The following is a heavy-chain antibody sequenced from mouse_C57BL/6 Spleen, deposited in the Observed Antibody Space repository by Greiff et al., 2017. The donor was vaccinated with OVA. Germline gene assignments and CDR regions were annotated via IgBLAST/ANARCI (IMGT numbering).Heavy chain of an antibody. Sequence: EVQLQQSGPELVKPGASVKIPCKASGYTFTDYNMDWVKQSHGKSLEWIGDINPNNGGTIYNQKFKGKATLTVDKSSSTAYMELRSLTSEDTAVYYCARGRAYYSNGGYFDVWGTGTTVTVSS. J-gene: IGHJ1*03. CDR3: ARGRAYYSNGGYFDV. V-gene: IGHV1-18*01. CDR1: GYTFTDYN. D-gene: IGHD2-5*01. CDR2: INPNNGGT.